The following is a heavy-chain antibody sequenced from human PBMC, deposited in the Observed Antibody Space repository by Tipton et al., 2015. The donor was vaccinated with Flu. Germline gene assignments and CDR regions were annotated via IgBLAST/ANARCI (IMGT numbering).Heavy chain of an antibody. D-gene: IGHD1-1*01. CDR1: GESFSGSH. CDR3: ARQSTGSRFDY. J-gene: IGHJ4*02. V-gene: IGHV4-59*08. CDR2: IYYTGST. Sequence: TLSLTCTVYGESFSGSHWSWIRQPPGERLEWIGYIYYTGSTNYNPSLKSRVTISLDTSKNQFSLNLSSVTAADTAVYYCARQSTGSRFDYWGQGTLVTVSS.